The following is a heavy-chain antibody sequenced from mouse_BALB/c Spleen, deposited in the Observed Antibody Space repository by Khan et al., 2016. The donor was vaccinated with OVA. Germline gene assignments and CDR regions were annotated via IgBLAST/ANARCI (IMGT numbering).Heavy chain of an antibody. D-gene: IGHD1-2*01. CDR1: GFTFSDYG. CDR3: ARRGLRLGAMDY. V-gene: IGHV5-15*02. J-gene: IGHJ4*01. CDR2: ISNLAYSI. Sequence: EVELVESGGGLVQPGGSRKLSCAASGFTFSDYGMAWVRQAPGKGPEWVAFISNLAYSIYYADTVTGRFTISRENAKNTLYLEMSSLRSEDTAMYYCARRGLRLGAMDYWGQGTLVTVSS.